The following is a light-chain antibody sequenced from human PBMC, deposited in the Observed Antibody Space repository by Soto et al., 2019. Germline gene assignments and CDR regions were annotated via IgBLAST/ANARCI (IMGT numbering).Light chain of an antibody. J-gene: IGLJ1*01. V-gene: IGLV2-14*01. CDR2: EVS. Sequence: QSVPTQPASVSGSPGQSITICCPGTSSDVGGYNYVSWYQQHPGKAPKLMIYEVSNRPSGVSNRFSGSKSGNTASLTISGLQAEDEADYYCSSYTSSSTYYVFGTGTKVTVL. CDR3: SSYTSSSTYYV. CDR1: SSDVGGYNY.